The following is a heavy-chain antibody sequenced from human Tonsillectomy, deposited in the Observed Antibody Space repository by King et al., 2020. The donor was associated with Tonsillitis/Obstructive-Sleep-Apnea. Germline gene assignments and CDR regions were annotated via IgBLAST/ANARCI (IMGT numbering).Heavy chain of an antibody. Sequence: TLKESGPTLVKPPQTLTLTCTFPGIPLSTGGVGVDWIRQPPGKALEWLALIYWDDDKRYSPSLKSRLTITKHTSKNQVVLRMTNMDPVDTGTYFCARGRYESDAFDIWGQGTIVTVSS. CDR2: IYWDDDK. D-gene: IGHD1-26*01. J-gene: IGHJ3*02. CDR3: ARGRYESDAFDI. CDR1: GIPLSTGGVG. V-gene: IGHV2-5*02.